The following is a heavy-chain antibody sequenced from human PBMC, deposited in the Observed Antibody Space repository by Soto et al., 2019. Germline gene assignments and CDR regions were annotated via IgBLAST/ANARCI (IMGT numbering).Heavy chain of an antibody. CDR3: ARSGAYCTSITCLFDSF. CDR1: GYTFTRYG. V-gene: IGHV1-18*01. Sequence: ASVKVSCKASGYTFTRYGYAWVRQAPGQRLEWMGWISAYNGDTNYAQKFQDRVTLTTDTSTTTAHMELRNLGSDDTAVYYCARSGAYCTSITCLFDSFWGLGTLVTVSS. J-gene: IGHJ4*02. CDR2: ISAYNGDT. D-gene: IGHD2-8*01.